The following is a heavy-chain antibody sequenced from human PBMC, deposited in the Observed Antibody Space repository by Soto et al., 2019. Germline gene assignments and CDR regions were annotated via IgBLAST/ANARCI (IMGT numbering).Heavy chain of an antibody. V-gene: IGHV1-18*01. D-gene: IGHD3-3*01. CDR1: GYTFTSYG. CDR2: ISAYNGNT. CDR3: ARVFTAGYYYGMDV. J-gene: IGHJ6*02. Sequence: GASVKVSCKASGYTFTSYGISWVLQAPGQGLEWMGWISAYNGNTNYAQKLQGRVTMTTDTSTSTAYMELRSLRSDDTAVYYCARVFTAGYYYGMDVWGQGTTVTVSS.